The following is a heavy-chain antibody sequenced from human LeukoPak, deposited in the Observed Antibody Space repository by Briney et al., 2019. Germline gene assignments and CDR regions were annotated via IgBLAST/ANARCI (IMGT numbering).Heavy chain of an antibody. CDR2: IYSGGST. Sequence: GGSLRLSCAASGFTVSSNYMSWVRQAPGKGLEWVSVIYSGGSTYYADSVKGRFTISRDNSKNTLNLQMNSLRAEDAAVYYCASGGPVTTYDFDYWGQGTLVTVSS. CDR1: GFTVSSNY. J-gene: IGHJ4*02. D-gene: IGHD4-17*01. CDR3: ASGGPVTTYDFDY. V-gene: IGHV3-66*01.